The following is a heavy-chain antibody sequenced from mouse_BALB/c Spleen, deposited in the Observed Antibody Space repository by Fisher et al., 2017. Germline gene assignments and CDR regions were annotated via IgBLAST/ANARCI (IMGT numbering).Heavy chain of an antibody. V-gene: IGHV1-26*01. Sequence: KFKGKATLTVDNSSSTAYMELRSLTSEDSAVYYCAREGVTYFYYAMDYWGQGTSVTVSS. J-gene: IGHJ4*01. CDR3: AREGVTYFYYAMDY. D-gene: IGHD2-10*01.